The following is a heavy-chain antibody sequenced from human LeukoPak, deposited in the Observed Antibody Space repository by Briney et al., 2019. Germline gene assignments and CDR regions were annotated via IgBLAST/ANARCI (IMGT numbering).Heavy chain of an antibody. CDR2: IWYGGSNK. V-gene: IGHV3-33*06. J-gene: IGHJ4*02. CDR3: AKDLGSSGWYIDY. CDR1: GFTFSSYS. D-gene: IGHD6-19*01. Sequence: PGGSLRLSCAASGFTFSSYSMNWVRQAPGKGLEWVAVIWYGGSNKYYADSVKGRFTISRDNSKNTLYLQMNSLRAEDTAVYYCAKDLGSSGWYIDYWGQGTLVTVSS.